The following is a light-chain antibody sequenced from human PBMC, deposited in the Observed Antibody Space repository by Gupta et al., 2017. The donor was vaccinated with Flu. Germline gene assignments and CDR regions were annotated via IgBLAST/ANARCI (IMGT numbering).Light chain of an antibody. CDR1: VLAKKKY. CDR3: YSAADNNQV. CDR2: KDS. V-gene: IGLV3-27*01. Sequence: SYELTQPSSVSVSPGQTARIPCSGDVLAKKKYARWFQQKPGQAPVLVIYKDSERPSGIPERFSGSSSGTTVTLTISGAQVEDEADYYCYSAADNNQVFGGGTKLTVL. J-gene: IGLJ3*02.